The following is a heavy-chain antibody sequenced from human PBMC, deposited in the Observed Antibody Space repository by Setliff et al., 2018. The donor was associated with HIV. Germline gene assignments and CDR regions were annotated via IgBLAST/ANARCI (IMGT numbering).Heavy chain of an antibody. D-gene: IGHD3-3*01. CDR2: IYPGDSDT. CDR3: SRQPTDTSGYNNWFDS. V-gene: IGHV5-51*01. J-gene: IGHJ5*01. Sequence: PGESLKISCTGSGYIFRNDWIAWVRQMPGKGLEWMGIIYPGDSDTRYSPSFEGQVTMSADKSINTAYLQWNSLKASDTAMYYCSRQPTDTSGYNNWFDSWGQGTLVTVSS. CDR1: GYIFRNDW.